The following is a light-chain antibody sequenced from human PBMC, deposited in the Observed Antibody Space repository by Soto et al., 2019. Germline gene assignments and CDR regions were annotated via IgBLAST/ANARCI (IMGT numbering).Light chain of an antibody. CDR2: AAS. CDR3: PQTYSTPRGA. Sequence: DIQMTQSPSSLSASVGDRVTITCRASESIRNNLNWYQQKPGKAPKLLIYAASTLQSGVPSRFSGGRSGTEFTLTIGSLQPEDFTTYYCPQTYSTPRGAFSQGTKVEFK. V-gene: IGKV1-39*01. CDR1: ESIRNN. J-gene: IGKJ1*01.